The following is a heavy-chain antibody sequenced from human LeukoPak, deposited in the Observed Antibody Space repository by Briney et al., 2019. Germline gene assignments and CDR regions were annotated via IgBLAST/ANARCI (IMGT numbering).Heavy chain of an antibody. CDR3: ASSHCGGDCFSSVAFDF. D-gene: IGHD2-21*02. Sequence: SETLSLTCTVSNGSVGSGGYSWSWIRQPPGKGLEWIGYVYHSGATYYNPSLKSRISIPMDRSKNQFSLRLRSVTAADTAVYFCASSHCGGDCFSSVAFDFWGRGTMVTVSS. CDR2: VYHSGAT. CDR1: NGSVGSGGYS. V-gene: IGHV4-30-2*01. J-gene: IGHJ3*01.